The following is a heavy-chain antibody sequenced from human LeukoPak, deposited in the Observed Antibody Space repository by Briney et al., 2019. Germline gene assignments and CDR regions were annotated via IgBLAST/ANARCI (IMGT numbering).Heavy chain of an antibody. CDR3: ASMVVTAIAFDP. CDR2: IYYSGST. J-gene: IGHJ5*02. V-gene: IGHV4-39*01. Sequence: PSETLSLTCTVSGGSISSSSYYWGWIRQPPGKGLEWIGSIYYSGSTYYNPSLKSRVTISVDTSKNQFSLKLSSATAADTAVYYCASMVVTAIAFDPWGQGTLVTVSS. D-gene: IGHD2-21*02. CDR1: GGSISSSSYY.